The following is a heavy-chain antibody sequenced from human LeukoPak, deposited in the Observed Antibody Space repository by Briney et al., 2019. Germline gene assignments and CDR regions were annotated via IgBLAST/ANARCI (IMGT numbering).Heavy chain of an antibody. CDR3: ARGRDYYGSGSPYYYMDV. Sequence: SVKVSCKASGGTFSSYAISWVRQAPGQGLEWMGGIIPIFGTANYAQKFQGRVTITTDESTSTAYMELSSLRSEDTAVYYCARGRDYYGSGSPYYYMDVWGKGTTVTVSS. J-gene: IGHJ6*03. CDR2: IIPIFGTA. V-gene: IGHV1-69*05. D-gene: IGHD3-10*01. CDR1: GGTFSSYA.